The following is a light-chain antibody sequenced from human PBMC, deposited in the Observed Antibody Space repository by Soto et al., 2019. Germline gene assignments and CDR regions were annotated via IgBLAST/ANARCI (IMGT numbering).Light chain of an antibody. V-gene: IGKV3-20*01. J-gene: IGKJ4*01. CDR3: QRYGSSPPLT. CDR1: QSVSSSY. Sequence: EIVLMQSPGTLSLSPGERANLSCRASQSVSSSYLAWYQQKPGQAPRLLIDGASNRATGIPDRFSGSGSGTDFTLTISRLEPEDFAVYYCQRYGSSPPLTFGGGTKVEIK. CDR2: GAS.